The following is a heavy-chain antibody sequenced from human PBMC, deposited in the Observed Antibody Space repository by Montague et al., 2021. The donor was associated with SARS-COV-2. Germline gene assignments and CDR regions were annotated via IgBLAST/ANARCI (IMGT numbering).Heavy chain of an antibody. Sequence: SETLSLTCAVSGASTNSNSYYWGWIRQPPGKGLDWIGSFYYTGYTCYTPSLKSRVTISGDTSKNQFSLKLTSVTATDTAVYFCARPGSVSGWFYFDDWGQGTLVSVSS. CDR3: ARPGSVSGWFYFDD. J-gene: IGHJ4*02. CDR2: FYYTGYT. D-gene: IGHD6-19*01. CDR1: GASTNSNSYY. V-gene: IGHV4-39*01.